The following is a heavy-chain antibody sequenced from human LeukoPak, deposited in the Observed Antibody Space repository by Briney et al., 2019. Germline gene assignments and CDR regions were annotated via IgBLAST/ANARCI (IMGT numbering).Heavy chain of an antibody. Sequence: RASVKVSCKASGYIFTSYDFNWVRQATGQRPEWMGWMSPNSGDTGYAQKFQDRVTMTRNTSISTAYMELSSLRSDDTAVYYCARGPPNWGYDYWGPGTLVTVSS. CDR1: GYIFTSYD. D-gene: IGHD7-27*01. CDR2: MSPNSGDT. J-gene: IGHJ4*02. V-gene: IGHV1-8*01. CDR3: ARGPPNWGYDY.